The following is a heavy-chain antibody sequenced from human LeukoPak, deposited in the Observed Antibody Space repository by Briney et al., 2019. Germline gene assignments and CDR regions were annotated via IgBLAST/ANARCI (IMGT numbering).Heavy chain of an antibody. V-gene: IGHV4-39*01. CDR2: IYYSGST. Sequence: SETLSLTCTVSGGSLSSSSYYWGWIRQPPGKGLEWIGSIYYSGSTYYNPSLKSRVTISVDTSKNQFSLKLSSVTAADTAVYYCARHDERGLLWFGELLSGFDYWGQGTLVTVSS. D-gene: IGHD3-10*01. CDR1: GGSLSSSSYY. CDR3: ARHDERGLLWFGELLSGFDY. J-gene: IGHJ4*02.